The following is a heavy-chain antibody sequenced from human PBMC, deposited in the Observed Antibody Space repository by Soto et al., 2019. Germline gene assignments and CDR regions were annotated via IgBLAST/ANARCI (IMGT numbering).Heavy chain of an antibody. CDR1: GFTFSSYA. V-gene: IGHV3-23*01. D-gene: IGHD3-16*01. CDR3: AKEDRLGEFFDY. CDR2: ISVSGGST. J-gene: IGHJ4*02. Sequence: GGSRRLSCAASGFTFSSYAMSRVRQAPGKGLEWVSTISVSGGSTYYPDSVKGRFTISRDNSKNTLYLQMNSLRAEDTAVYYCAKEDRLGEFFDYWGQGTLVTVSS.